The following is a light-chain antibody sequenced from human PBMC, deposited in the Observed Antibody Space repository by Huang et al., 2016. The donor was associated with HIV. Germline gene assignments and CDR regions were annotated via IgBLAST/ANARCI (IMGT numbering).Light chain of an antibody. CDR3: QQYYRTPPCT. J-gene: IGKJ2*02. CDR1: QGISNS. Sequence: DIQMTQSPSSLSASVGDRVTITCRASQGISNSLAWYQQKPGKAPKLLLYAASTLESEVPSRFSGSGSGTDYTLTISSLQPEDFATYYCQQYYRTPPCTFGQGTKLEIK. V-gene: IGKV1-NL1*01. CDR2: AAS.